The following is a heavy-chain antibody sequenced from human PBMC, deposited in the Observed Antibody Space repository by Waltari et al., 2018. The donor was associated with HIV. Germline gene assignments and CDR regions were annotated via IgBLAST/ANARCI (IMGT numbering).Heavy chain of an antibody. D-gene: IGHD1-26*01. V-gene: IGHV4-38-2*02. CDR3: ARDQVGATYFDY. Sequence: QVQLQESGPGLVKPSETLSLTCAVSGYSISSGYYWGWTRQAPGKGLEWSGSIYHSGTTYYNPSLKSRVTISIDTSKNQVSLKLSSVTAADTAVYYCARDQVGATYFDYWGQGTLVTVSS. CDR2: IYHSGTT. J-gene: IGHJ4*02. CDR1: GYSISSGYY.